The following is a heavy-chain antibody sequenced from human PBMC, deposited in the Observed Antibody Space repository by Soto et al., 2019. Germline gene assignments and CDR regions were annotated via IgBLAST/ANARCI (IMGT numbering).Heavy chain of an antibody. V-gene: IGHV3-30*18. CDR2: ISYDGSNK. CDR1: GFTFSSYG. D-gene: IGHD6-13*01. Sequence: GGSLRLSCAASGFTFSSYGMHWVRQAPGKGLEWVAVISYDGSNKWYADSVKGRFTVSRDNSWNTLYLQMNSLRAENTAVYYCAKVMITAPGTAPFDYWGQGTLVTVSS. CDR3: AKVMITAPGTAPFDY. J-gene: IGHJ4*02.